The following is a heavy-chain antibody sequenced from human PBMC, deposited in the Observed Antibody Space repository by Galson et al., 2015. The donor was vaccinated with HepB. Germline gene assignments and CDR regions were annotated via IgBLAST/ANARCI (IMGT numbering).Heavy chain of an antibody. CDR1: GFTFSSYS. V-gene: IGHV3-48*01. D-gene: IGHD3-3*01. CDR2: ISSSSSTI. CDR3: ARVLDDFWCCYDY. J-gene: IGHJ4*02. Sequence: SLRLSRAASGFTFSSYSMNWVRQAPGKGLERVSYISSSSSTIYYADSVKGRFTISRDNAKTSLYLQMNSLRAEDTAVYYCARVLDDFWCCYDYWGQGTLVTVSS.